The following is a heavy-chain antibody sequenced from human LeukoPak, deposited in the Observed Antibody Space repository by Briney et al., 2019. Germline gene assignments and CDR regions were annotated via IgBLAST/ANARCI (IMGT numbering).Heavy chain of an antibody. V-gene: IGHV4-59*08. CDR3: ARRRMTTLMEDALDI. Sequence: SETLSLTCTVSNGFISTYCWNWIRQPPGKGLEWMGYICYRGSTTYNPSLKSRVTISVDASKNQLFLKLNSVTAADPAVYYCARRRMTTLMEDALDIWGQGSVVTVSS. CDR1: NGFISTYC. D-gene: IGHD1-14*01. CDR2: ICYRGST. J-gene: IGHJ3*02.